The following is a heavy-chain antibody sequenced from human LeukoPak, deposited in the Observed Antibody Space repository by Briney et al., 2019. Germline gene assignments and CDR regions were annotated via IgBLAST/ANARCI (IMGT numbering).Heavy chain of an antibody. J-gene: IGHJ4*02. Sequence: SETLSLTCTVSGDSISSGNYHWGWIRQPAGKGLEWLGRIYVRGNTDDNPSLKSRVTMSVDTSKKQFSLRLSSVTAADTAVYYCARTPIYYFDNSGYYNWGQGTLVTVSS. D-gene: IGHD3-22*01. CDR2: IYVRGNT. CDR3: ARTPIYYFDNSGYYN. V-gene: IGHV4-61*02. CDR1: GDSISSGNYH.